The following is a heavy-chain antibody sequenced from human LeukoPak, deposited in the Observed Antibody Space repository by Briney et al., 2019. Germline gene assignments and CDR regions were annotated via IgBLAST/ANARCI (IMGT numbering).Heavy chain of an antibody. CDR3: ARWPSGSSFFNAFDI. D-gene: IGHD1-26*01. V-gene: IGHV3-7*04. CDR2: IKQDGSEK. J-gene: IGHJ3*02. Sequence: PGGSLRLSCAASGFTFSSYWMSWVRQAPGKGLEWVANIKQDGSEKYYVDSVKGRFTISRDNAKNSLYLQMNSLRVEDTAVYYCARWPSGSSFFNAFDIWAKGQWSPSLQ. CDR1: GFTFSSYW.